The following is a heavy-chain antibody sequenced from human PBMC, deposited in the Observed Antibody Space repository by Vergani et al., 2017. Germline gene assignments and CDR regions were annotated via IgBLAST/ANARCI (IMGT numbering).Heavy chain of an antibody. CDR2: ISGSGGST. V-gene: IGHV3-23*01. J-gene: IGHJ5*02. CDR3: AKXPSAVVPAATWFDP. D-gene: IGHD2-2*01. Sequence: EVQLLESGGGLVQPGGSLRLSCAASGFTFSSYAMSWVRQAPGKGLEWVSAISGSGGSTYYADSVKGRFTISRDNSKNTLYLQMNSLRAEDTAVYYCAKXPSAVVPAATWFDPWGQGTLVTVSS. CDR1: GFTFSSYA.